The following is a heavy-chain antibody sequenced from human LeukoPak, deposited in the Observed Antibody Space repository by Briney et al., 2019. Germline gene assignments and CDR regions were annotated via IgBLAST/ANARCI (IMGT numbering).Heavy chain of an antibody. CDR3: ARVGPQYYYDSSGQPFDY. Sequence: SEPLSLTCTVSGGSISSGGYYWSWIRQHPGKGLEWIGYIYYSGSTYYNPSLKSRVTISVDTSKNQFSLKLSSVTAADTAVYYCARVGPQYYYDSSGQPFDYWGQGTLVTVSS. J-gene: IGHJ4*02. CDR1: GGSISSGGYY. D-gene: IGHD3-22*01. CDR2: IYYSGST. V-gene: IGHV4-31*03.